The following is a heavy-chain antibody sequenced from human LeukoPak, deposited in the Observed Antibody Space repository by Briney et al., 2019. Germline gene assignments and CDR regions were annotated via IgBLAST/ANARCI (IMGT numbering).Heavy chain of an antibody. V-gene: IGHV3-23*01. CDR3: ARNPTSTDGNNWDWYFDL. CDR2: ISAGGTGS. J-gene: IGHJ2*01. Sequence: GGSLRLSCAASGFTFSNYAMTWVRPAPGRGLEWVSAISAGGTGSYYADSVKGRFTISRDNSKGTLYLQLNSLRAEDTAAFFCARNPTSTDGNNWDWYFDLWGRGALVTVSS. CDR1: GFTFSNYA. D-gene: IGHD3-16*01.